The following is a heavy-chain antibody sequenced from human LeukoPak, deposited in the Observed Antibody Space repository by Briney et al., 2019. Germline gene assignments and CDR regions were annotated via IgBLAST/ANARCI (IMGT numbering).Heavy chain of an antibody. Sequence: GGSLRLSCAASGFTLSSYWMSWVRQAPGKGLEWVANINRDGSETYYVGSVKGRFTISRDNAKNALYLQINSLRAEDTAVYYCARNGKWFGGGQRFDPWGQGNLVTVSS. CDR3: ARNGKWFGGGQRFDP. V-gene: IGHV3-7*01. CDR1: GFTLSSYW. CDR2: INRDGSET. J-gene: IGHJ5*02. D-gene: IGHD3-10*01.